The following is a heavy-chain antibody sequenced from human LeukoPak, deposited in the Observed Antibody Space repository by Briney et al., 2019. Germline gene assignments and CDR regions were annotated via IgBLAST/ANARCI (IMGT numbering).Heavy chain of an antibody. CDR3: AKVSQPAGTTKYYFDY. CDR1: GGTFSSYA. J-gene: IGHJ4*02. V-gene: IGHV1-69*01. Sequence: ASVKVSCKASGGTFSSYAISWVRQAPGQGLEWMGGIIPIFGTANYAQKFQGRVTITADESTSTAYMELSSLRSEDTAVYYCAKVSQPAGTTKYYFDYWGQGTLVTVSS. D-gene: IGHD6-19*01. CDR2: IIPIFGTA.